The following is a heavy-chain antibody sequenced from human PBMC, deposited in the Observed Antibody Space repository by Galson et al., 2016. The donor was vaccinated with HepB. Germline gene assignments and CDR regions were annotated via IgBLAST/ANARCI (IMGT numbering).Heavy chain of an antibody. CDR2: IKQDGGEQ. CDR3: AKDRGLHHWFFDL. V-gene: IGHV3-7*05. CDR1: GFTFRNYW. Sequence: SLRLSCAASGFTFRNYWMSWVRQAPGKGLEWVANIKQDGGEQIYVDSVKGRFTISRDNAKNSLYLQMNSLRAEDTAVYYCAKDRGLHHWFFDLWGRGTPVTVSS. D-gene: IGHD2-15*01. J-gene: IGHJ2*01.